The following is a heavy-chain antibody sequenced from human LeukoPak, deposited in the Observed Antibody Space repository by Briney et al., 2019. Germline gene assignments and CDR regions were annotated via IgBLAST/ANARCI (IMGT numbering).Heavy chain of an antibody. D-gene: IGHD3-9*01. V-gene: IGHV3-21*01. J-gene: IGHJ4*02. CDR2: ISSSSSYI. CDR1: GFTFSSYS. Sequence: PGGSLRLSCAASGFTFSSYSMNWVRQAPGKGLDWVSSISSSSSYIYYADSVKGRFTISRDNAKNSLYLQMNSLRAEDTAVYYCARDLWGILTGYIDYWGQGTLVTVSS. CDR3: ARDLWGILTGYIDY.